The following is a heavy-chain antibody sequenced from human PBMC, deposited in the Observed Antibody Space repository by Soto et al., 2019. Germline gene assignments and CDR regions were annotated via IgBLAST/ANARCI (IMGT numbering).Heavy chain of an antibody. CDR2: INAGNGNT. Sequence: ASVKLSCKACGYTFTSYAMHWVRQAPGQRLEWMGWINAGNGNTKYPQKFQGRVTMTTDTSTSTAYMEVRSLRSDDTAVYYCARSIAAAVDLDYWGQGTPVTVSS. CDR3: ARSIAAAVDLDY. CDR1: GYTFTSYA. V-gene: IGHV1-3*01. D-gene: IGHD6-13*01. J-gene: IGHJ4*02.